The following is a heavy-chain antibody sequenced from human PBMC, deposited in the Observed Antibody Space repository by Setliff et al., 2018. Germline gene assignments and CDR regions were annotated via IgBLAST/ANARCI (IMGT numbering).Heavy chain of an antibody. J-gene: IGHJ6*03. Sequence: SVKVSCKASGGTFNSYAISWVRQAPGQGLEWMGGIIPIFGSANYARKFQGRVTIITDESTSTAYMQLSSLGSDDTAVYYCVREGVDRRSSTDYRYYMDVWGKGTTVTVSS. CDR3: VREGVDRRSSTDYRYYMDV. D-gene: IGHD5-12*01. CDR2: IIPIFGSA. V-gene: IGHV1-69*05. CDR1: GGTFNSYA.